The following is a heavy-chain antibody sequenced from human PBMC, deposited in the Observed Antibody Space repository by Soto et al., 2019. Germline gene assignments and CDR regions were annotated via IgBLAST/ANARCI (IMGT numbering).Heavy chain of an antibody. CDR1: GYTFTNYD. CDR2: MNPSNGNT. J-gene: IGHJ4*02. Sequence: GASVKVSCKASGYTFTNYDINWVRQATGQGLEWMGWMNPSNGNTGYAQKFQGRVTMTRDTSISTAYMELSSLTSADTDVYYCARFVRHQLPTIDYWGQGALVTVS. V-gene: IGHV1-8*01. D-gene: IGHD1-26*01. CDR3: ARFVRHQLPTIDY.